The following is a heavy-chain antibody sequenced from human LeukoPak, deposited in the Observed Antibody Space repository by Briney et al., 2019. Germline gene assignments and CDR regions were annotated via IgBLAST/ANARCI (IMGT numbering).Heavy chain of an antibody. V-gene: IGHV3-53*01. CDR2: IYSDAAT. CDR1: GFTFGKYW. D-gene: IGHD3-3*01. Sequence: VGSLSLSCVASGFTFGKYWMSWVRQAPGKGLECVSVIYSDAATYYADSVKGRFIISRDNSKNTLYLQMNSLRAEDTAVYYCARGRSGVVIFRVDHGMDVWGQGTTVTVSS. J-gene: IGHJ6*02. CDR3: ARGRSGVVIFRVDHGMDV.